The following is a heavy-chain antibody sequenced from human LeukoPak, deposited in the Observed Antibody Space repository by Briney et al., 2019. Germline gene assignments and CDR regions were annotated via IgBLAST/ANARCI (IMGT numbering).Heavy chain of an antibody. V-gene: IGHV1-46*01. CDR2: INPSGGST. CDR1: GYTFTSYY. D-gene: IGHD3-3*01. J-gene: IGHJ4*02. Sequence: ASVKVSCKASGYTFTSYYMHWVRQAPGQGLEWMGIINPSGGSTSYAQKFQGRVTMSRDTFTSTVYMELSSLRSEDTAVYYCARGGYDFWSGLGFGTHNKKYYFDYWGQGTLVTVSS. CDR3: ARGGYDFWSGLGFGTHNKKYYFDY.